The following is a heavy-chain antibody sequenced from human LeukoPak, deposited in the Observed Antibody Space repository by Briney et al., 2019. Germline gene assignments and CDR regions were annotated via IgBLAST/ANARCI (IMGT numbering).Heavy chain of an antibody. D-gene: IGHD3-22*01. CDR2: INPSGDST. CDR1: GDTFTSYY. V-gene: IGHV1-46*01. J-gene: IGHJ3*02. Sequence: ASVKVSCKASGDTFTSYYMHWVRQAPGQGLEWMGIINPSGDSTSSAQKFQGRVTMTRDMSTSTVYVELSSLRTEDTAVYYCARGRHSYDSSDYYYEGDAFDIWGQGTMVTVSS. CDR3: ARGRHSYDSSDYYYEGDAFDI.